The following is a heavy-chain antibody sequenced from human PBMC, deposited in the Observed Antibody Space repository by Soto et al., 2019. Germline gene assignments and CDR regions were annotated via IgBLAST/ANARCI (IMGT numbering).Heavy chain of an antibody. D-gene: IGHD5-12*01. J-gene: IGHJ5*02. V-gene: IGHV4-59*01. Sequence: LSLTCTVSGGSISSYYWSWIRQPPGKGLEWIGYIYYSGSTNYNPSLKSRVTISVDTSKNQFSLKLSSVTAADTAVYYCARYDGYNFGWFDPWGQGTLVTVSS. CDR3: ARYDGYNFGWFDP. CDR1: GGSISSYY. CDR2: IYYSGST.